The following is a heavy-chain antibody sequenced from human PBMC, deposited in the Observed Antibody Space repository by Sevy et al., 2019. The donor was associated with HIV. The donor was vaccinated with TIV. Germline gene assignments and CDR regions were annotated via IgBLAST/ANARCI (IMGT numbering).Heavy chain of an antibody. V-gene: IGHV3-48*02. J-gene: IGHJ6*02. CDR1: GFTFSSYS. D-gene: IGHD3-3*01. Sequence: GGSLRLSCAASGFTFSSYSMNWVRQAPGKGLEWVSYISSSSSTIYYADSVKGRFTISRDNAKNSLYLQMNSLRDEETAVYYCARDQAPDFWSGYYTQRPYYYYYGMDVWGQGTTVTVSS. CDR3: ARDQAPDFWSGYYTQRPYYYYYGMDV. CDR2: ISSSSSTI.